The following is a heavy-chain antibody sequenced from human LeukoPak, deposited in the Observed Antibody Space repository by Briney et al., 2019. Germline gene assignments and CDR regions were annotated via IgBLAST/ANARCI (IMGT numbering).Heavy chain of an antibody. CDR3: ARMKGCSSTTCYFAIY. Sequence: GGSLRLSCAASGFTFSTFWMTWVRQALGRGLEWVANIKEDGSEKYYVDSLKGRFTISRDNAKNSLYLQMNSLRAEDTAVYYCARMKGCSSTTCYFAIYWGQGTLVTVSS. CDR1: GFTFSTFW. CDR2: IKEDGSEK. D-gene: IGHD2-2*01. V-gene: IGHV3-7*05. J-gene: IGHJ4*02.